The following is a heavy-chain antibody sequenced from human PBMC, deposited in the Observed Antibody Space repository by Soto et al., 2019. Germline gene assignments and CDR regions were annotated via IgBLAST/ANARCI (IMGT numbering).Heavy chain of an antibody. V-gene: IGHV5-10-1*01. D-gene: IGHD5-18*01. J-gene: IGHJ6*02. Sequence: GAEVKKPGESLRISCKGSGYSFTSYWISWVRQMPGKGLEWMGRIDPSDSYTNYSPSFQGHVTISADKSISTAYLQWSSLKASDTAMYYCARTSMQSRGYSYGHGGMDVWGQGTTVTVSS. CDR3: ARTSMQSRGYSYGHGGMDV. CDR2: IDPSDSYT. CDR1: GYSFTSYW.